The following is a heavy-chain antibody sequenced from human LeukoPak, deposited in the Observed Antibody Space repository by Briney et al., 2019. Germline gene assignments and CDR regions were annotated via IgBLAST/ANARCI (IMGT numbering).Heavy chain of an antibody. J-gene: IGHJ3*02. V-gene: IGHV3-23*01. CDR3: AKPYLAARAAFDI. D-gene: IGHD6-6*01. CDR1: GFTFSSYA. Sequence: GGSLRLSCTASGFTFSSYAMNWVRQAPGKGLEWVSGISGTGSNTNYADSVKGGFTISRDNSKNTLYLQMNSLRAEDTAVYYCAKPYLAARAAFDIWGQGTMVTVSS. CDR2: ISGTGSNT.